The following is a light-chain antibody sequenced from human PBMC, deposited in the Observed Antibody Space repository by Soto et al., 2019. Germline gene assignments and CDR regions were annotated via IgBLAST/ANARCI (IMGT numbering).Light chain of an antibody. CDR2: AAS. J-gene: IGKJ1*01. CDR3: QQSYSTPRT. CDR1: QSISTY. V-gene: IGKV1-39*01. Sequence: DIQMTQSPSSLSASVGDRVTITCRASQSISTYLNWYQQKPGKAPNLLIYAASSLQGGVPSRFSGRGSGTDFTLTISSLQPEDFATYYCQQSYSTPRTFGQGTKVEIK.